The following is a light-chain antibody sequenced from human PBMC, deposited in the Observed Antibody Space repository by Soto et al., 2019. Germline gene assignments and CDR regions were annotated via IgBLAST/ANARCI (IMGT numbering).Light chain of an antibody. Sequence: QSALTQPPSASGSPGQSVTSSCTGTSSDVGAYKYVSWYQQHPGKAPKLMIYEVTKRPSGVPGRFSGSKSGNTASLTVSGLQAEDEADYYCSSYAGNNNFVVFGGATKLTVL. CDR3: SSYAGNNNFVV. V-gene: IGLV2-8*01. CDR2: EVT. J-gene: IGLJ2*01. CDR1: SSDVGAYKY.